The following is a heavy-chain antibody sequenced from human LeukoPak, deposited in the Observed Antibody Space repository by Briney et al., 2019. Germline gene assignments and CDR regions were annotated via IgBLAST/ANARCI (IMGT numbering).Heavy chain of an antibody. CDR3: ASGRQLGY. J-gene: IGHJ4*02. CDR1: GFTFSSYW. V-gene: IGHV3-7*01. CDR2: IKQDGSEK. D-gene: IGHD3-16*01. Sequence: GGSLRLSCAASGFTFSSYWMSWVRQAPGKGLEWVANIKQDGSEKYVDSVKGRFTISRDNAKNSLYLQMNGLRAEDTALYYCASGRQLGYWGQGTLVTVSS.